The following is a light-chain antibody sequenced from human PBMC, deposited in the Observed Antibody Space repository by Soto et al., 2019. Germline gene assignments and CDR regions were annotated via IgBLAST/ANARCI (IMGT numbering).Light chain of an antibody. CDR3: GTWDSSLPVGRVV. Sequence: QSVLTQPPSVSAAPGQKVTISCSGNTSNIGNNYVAWYQHLPGTAPKLLIYDTDKRPSGIPDRFSGSKSGTSATLGITGLQTGEEAEYSCGTWDSSLPVGRVVFGEGTKPTVL. CDR2: DTD. J-gene: IGLJ2*01. CDR1: TSNIGNNY. V-gene: IGLV1-51*01.